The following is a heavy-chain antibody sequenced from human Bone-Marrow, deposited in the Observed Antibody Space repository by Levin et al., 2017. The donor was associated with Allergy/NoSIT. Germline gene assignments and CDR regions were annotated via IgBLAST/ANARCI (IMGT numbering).Heavy chain of an antibody. Sequence: GESLKISCKGSGYSFTSYWIGWVRQMPGKGLEWMGIIYPGDSDTRYSPSFQGQVTISADKSISTAYLQWSSLKASDTAMYYCARIYGDYERNDAFDIWGQGTMVTVSS. CDR1: GYSFTSYW. J-gene: IGHJ3*02. CDR2: IYPGDSDT. CDR3: ARIYGDYERNDAFDI. D-gene: IGHD4-17*01. V-gene: IGHV5-51*01.